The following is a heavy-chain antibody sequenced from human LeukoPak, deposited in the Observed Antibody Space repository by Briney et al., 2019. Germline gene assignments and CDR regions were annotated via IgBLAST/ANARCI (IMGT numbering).Heavy chain of an antibody. Sequence: SETLSLTCTVSGGSISSYYWSWIRQPPGKGLEWIGYIYYSGSTNYNPSLKSRVTISVDTSKNQFSLKLSSVTAADTAVYYCARSWASSSWYQEEGDDAFDIWGQGTMVTVSS. CDR2: IYYSGST. CDR1: GGSISSYY. CDR3: ARSWASSSWYQEEGDDAFDI. J-gene: IGHJ3*02. V-gene: IGHV4-59*01. D-gene: IGHD6-13*01.